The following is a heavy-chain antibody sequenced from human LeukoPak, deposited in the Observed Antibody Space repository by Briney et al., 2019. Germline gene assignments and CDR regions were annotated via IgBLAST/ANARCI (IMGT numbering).Heavy chain of an antibody. CDR3: ARDLGYSYGVYFDY. D-gene: IGHD5-18*01. J-gene: IGHJ4*02. CDR2: ISSSSSPI. Sequence: GGSLRLSCAASGFTFSTYSMHWVRQAPGKGLEWVSYISSSSSPIYYADSVKGRFTISRDNARNLLYLQMNSLRAEDTAVYYCARDLGYSYGVYFDYWGQGNLVTVSS. CDR1: GFTFSTYS. V-gene: IGHV3-48*01.